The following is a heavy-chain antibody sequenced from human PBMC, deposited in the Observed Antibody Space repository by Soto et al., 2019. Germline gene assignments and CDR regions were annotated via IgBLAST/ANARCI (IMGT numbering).Heavy chain of an antibody. D-gene: IGHD3-22*01. CDR2: IWYDGSNK. V-gene: IGHV3-33*01. Sequence: GGSLRLSCAASGCTFISYGMRWVRQAPGKGLEWVAVIWYDGSNKYYADSVKGRFTISRDNSKNTLYLQMNSLRAEDTAVYYCARDPQITMIVRYYFDYWGQGTLVIVSS. J-gene: IGHJ4*02. CDR3: ARDPQITMIVRYYFDY. CDR1: GCTFISYG.